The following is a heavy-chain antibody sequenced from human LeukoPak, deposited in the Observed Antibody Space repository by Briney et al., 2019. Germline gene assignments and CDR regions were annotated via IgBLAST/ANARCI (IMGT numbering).Heavy chain of an antibody. V-gene: IGHV4-59*01. CDR3: ARAAGYSSSWVWFDP. CDR2: ISSSGST. J-gene: IGHJ5*02. D-gene: IGHD6-13*01. CDR1: GGSISSYY. Sequence: SETLSLTCTVSGGSISSYYWSWIRQPPGKGLEWFGYISSSGSTYYNPSLKSRVTISVSTSKNQFSLQLNSVTTAETAIYYCARAAGYSSSWVWFDPWGQGSQVTVSS.